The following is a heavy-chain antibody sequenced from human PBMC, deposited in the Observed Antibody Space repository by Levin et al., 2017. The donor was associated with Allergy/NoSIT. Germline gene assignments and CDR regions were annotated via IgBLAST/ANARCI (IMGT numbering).Heavy chain of an antibody. CDR3: AKVLHRPGNR. Sequence: GESLKISCAASGFTFSSYAMSWVRQAPGKGLEWVSAISGSGGSTYYADSVKGRFTISRDNSKNTLYLQMNSLRAEDTAVYYCAKVLHRPGNRWGQGTLVTVSS. CDR1: GFTFSSYA. J-gene: IGHJ4*02. CDR2: ISGSGGST. D-gene: IGHD3-10*01. V-gene: IGHV3-23*01.